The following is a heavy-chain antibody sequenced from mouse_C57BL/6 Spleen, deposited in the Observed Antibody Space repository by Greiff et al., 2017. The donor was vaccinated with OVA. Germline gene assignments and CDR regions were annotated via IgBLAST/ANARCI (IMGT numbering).Heavy chain of an antibody. D-gene: IGHD1-1*01. CDR1: GYAISSSW. CDR3: ASPLLYFDY. Sequence: QVQLQQSGPELVKPGASVKISCKASGYAISSSWMNWVKQRPGKGLEWIGRIYPGDGDTNYNGKFKGKATLTADKSSSTAYMQLSSLTSEDSAVYFCASPLLYFDYWGQGTTLTVSS. J-gene: IGHJ2*01. V-gene: IGHV1-82*01. CDR2: IYPGDGDT.